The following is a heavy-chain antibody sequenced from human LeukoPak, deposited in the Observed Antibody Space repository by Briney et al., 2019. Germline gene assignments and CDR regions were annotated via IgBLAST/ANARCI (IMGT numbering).Heavy chain of an antibody. CDR3: AREWPGLIAPPYYFDY. J-gene: IGHJ4*02. Sequence: PSETLSLTCTVSGGSISSYYWSWIRQPAGKGLEWIGRIYTSGSTNYNPSLKSRVTMPVDTSKNQFSLKLSSVTAADTAVYYCAREWPGLIAPPYYFDYWGQGTVATVSA. CDR2: IYTSGST. CDR1: GGSISSYY. V-gene: IGHV4-4*07. D-gene: IGHD3-16*01.